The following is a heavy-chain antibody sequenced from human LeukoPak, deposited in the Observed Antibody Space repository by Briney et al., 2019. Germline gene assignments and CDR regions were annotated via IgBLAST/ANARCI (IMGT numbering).Heavy chain of an antibody. Sequence: GGSLRLSCAASGFTFSTYAVNWVRQAPGKGLEWVSTISGSGDSTYYADSVKGRFTISRDNSKDTLYLQMSSVRAEDTAMYYCARAVSGYYFDYWGQGALVTVSS. D-gene: IGHD6-19*01. J-gene: IGHJ4*02. V-gene: IGHV3-23*01. CDR1: GFTFSTYA. CDR3: ARAVSGYYFDY. CDR2: ISGSGDST.